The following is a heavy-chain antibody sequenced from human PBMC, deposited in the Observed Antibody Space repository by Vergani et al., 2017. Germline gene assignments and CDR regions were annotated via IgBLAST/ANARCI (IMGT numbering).Heavy chain of an antibody. CDR2: MIPTFDSK. D-gene: IGHD2-15*01. Sequence: QVQLLQSGAAVRKPGSSVTVSCKASGDTFSNYAITWVRQAPGQGLQWMGRMIPTFDSKNYAPRFQGRVTLTADASASTAYMELTSLTSEDTAVYYCAAAVVVDAFDVWAQGTMVTVSP. CDR1: GDTFSNYA. V-gene: IGHV1-69*13. CDR3: AAAVVVDAFDV. J-gene: IGHJ3*01.